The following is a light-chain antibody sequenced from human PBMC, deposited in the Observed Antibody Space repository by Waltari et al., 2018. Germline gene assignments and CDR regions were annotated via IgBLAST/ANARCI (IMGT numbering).Light chain of an antibody. CDR2: DAS. CDR3: QKYGTLPAT. V-gene: IGKV3-20*01. J-gene: IGKJ1*01. CDR1: QSISRY. Sequence: EIMLTQSPGPLSLSPGERATLSCRASQSISRYLAWYQHKPGQAPRLLIYDASSMATGIPARFSGSGSGTDFSLTISRLEPEDFAVYYCQKYGTLPATFGQGTKVEIK.